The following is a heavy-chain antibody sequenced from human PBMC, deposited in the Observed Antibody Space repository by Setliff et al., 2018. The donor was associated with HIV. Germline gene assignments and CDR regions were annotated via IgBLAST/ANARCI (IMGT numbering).Heavy chain of an antibody. CDR1: GDSVSSHY. V-gene: IGHV4-59*02. Sequence: SETLSLTCTVSGDSVSSHYWSWIRQPPGKGLEWIGIIYYSVTTKYNPSLKSRVTISIDASKNQFSLKLSSVTAADTAVYYCARVTLVGTGFYFDFWGQGTLGTVSS. D-gene: IGHD6-19*01. CDR3: ARVTLVGTGFYFDF. J-gene: IGHJ4*02. CDR2: IYYSVTT.